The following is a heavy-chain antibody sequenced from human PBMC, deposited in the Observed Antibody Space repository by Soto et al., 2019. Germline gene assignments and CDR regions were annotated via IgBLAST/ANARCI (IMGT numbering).Heavy chain of an antibody. CDR1: GYTFTDYS. V-gene: IGHV1-2*02. J-gene: IGHJ6*02. CDR2: INPDSGGT. D-gene: IGHD2-8*01. CDR3: AIGNCNNGVCYLDYYGLDV. Sequence: ASVKVSCKTSGYTFTDYSFHWVRQAPGQGLEWMGWINPDSGGTNCAQNFLGRVTMTRDTSISTAYMEVRRLRSDDTAVYYCAIGNCNNGVCYLDYYGLDVWGQGTTVTVSS.